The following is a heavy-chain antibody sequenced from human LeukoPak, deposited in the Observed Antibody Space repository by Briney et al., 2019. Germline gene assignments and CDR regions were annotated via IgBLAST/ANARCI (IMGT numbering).Heavy chain of an antibody. D-gene: IGHD4-17*01. V-gene: IGHV1-2*02. J-gene: IGHJ4*02. CDR1: GYTFTGDY. Sequence: ASVKVSCEASGYTFTGDYMHWVRPAPGRGGGWMCWINPKSGGTNYAKKFQGRATMTRPTSITTAYMKLSRLRSDDTAVYYCARYRVDYGDYGFDYWGQGTLVTVSS. CDR2: INPKSGGT. CDR3: ARYRVDYGDYGFDY.